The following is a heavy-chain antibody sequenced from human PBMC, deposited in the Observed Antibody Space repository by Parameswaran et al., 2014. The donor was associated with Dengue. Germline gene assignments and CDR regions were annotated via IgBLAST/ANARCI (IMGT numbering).Heavy chain of an antibody. CDR1: GGTFSSYT. CDR2: IIPILDIE. V-gene: IGHV1-69*02. Sequence: PGASVKVSCKASGGTFSSYTISWVRQAPGQGLEWMGRIIPILDIENYAQKFQGRVTITADKSTSTAYMELSSLRSEDTAVYYCASSLTVHEGNAFDIWGQGTMVTVSS. CDR3: ASSLTVHEGNAFDI. D-gene: IGHD3-10*01. J-gene: IGHJ3*02.